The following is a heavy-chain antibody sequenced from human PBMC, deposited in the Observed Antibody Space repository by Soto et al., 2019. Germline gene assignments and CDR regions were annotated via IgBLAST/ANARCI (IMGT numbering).Heavy chain of an antibody. Sequence: SETLSLTCTVSGVSISNGDYYWNWIRQTPGKGLEWIGYIYNGGPTYYNPSLESRLSLSVDTSGNQFSLRLSSVTAADTAIYYCARSLEYGIPFDKWGQGTLVTVLL. D-gene: IGHD2-8*01. CDR1: GVSISNGDYY. J-gene: IGHJ4*02. V-gene: IGHV4-30-4*01. CDR2: IYNGGPT. CDR3: ARSLEYGIPFDK.